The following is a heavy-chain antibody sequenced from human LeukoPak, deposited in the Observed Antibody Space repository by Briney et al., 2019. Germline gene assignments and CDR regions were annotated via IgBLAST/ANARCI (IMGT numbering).Heavy chain of an antibody. CDR3: ARGARHFDL. CDR1: GLSFSGYY. V-gene: IGHV4-34*01. Sequence: SETLSLTCAVYGLSFSGYYWSWLRQPPGKGLEWLGEINHSGSTNYNPPLKSRATISVDTSKNQFSLKLSSVTAADTAGYYCARGARHFDLWGRGTLVTVFS. CDR2: INHSGST. J-gene: IGHJ2*01.